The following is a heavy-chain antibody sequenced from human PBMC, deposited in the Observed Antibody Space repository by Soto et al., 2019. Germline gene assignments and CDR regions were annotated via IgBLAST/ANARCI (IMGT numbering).Heavy chain of an antibody. V-gene: IGHV1-46*01. CDR2: INPSGGST. J-gene: IGHJ6*02. CDR1: GYTFTSYY. D-gene: IGHD5-12*01. Sequence: ASVKVSCKASGYTFTSYYMHWVRQAPGQGLERMGIINPSGGSTSYAQKFQGRVTMTRDTSTSTVYMELSSLRSEDTAVYYCARDGAERGYSGYEAVRKYYYYYGMDVWGQGTTVTVSS. CDR3: ARDGAERGYSGYEAVRKYYYYYGMDV.